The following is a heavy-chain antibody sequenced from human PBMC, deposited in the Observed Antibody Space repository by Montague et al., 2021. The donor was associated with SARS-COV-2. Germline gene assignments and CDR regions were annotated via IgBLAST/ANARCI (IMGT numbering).Heavy chain of an antibody. CDR1: GGSLSGYY. CDR2: INHSANT. Sequence: SETLSLTCAVHGGSLSGYYWSWIRQPPEKGLEWIGEINHSANTKXNPSLKSPVTISIDTSKNQFSLKMTSVTAADTATYYCASGIYPSGSYYNRYYYGLNIWGPGTTVTVSS. CDR3: ASGIYPSGSYYNRYYYGLNI. D-gene: IGHD3-10*01. V-gene: IGHV4-34*01. J-gene: IGHJ6*02.